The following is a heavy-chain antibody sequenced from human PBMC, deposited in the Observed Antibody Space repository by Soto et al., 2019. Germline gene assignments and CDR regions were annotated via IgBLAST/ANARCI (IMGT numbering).Heavy chain of an antibody. J-gene: IGHJ4*02. CDR2: IIPIFGTA. D-gene: IGHD6-6*01. CDR1: VGTFSSYA. V-gene: IGHV1-69*13. Sequence: SVKVSCKASVGTFSSYAISWVRQAPGQGLEWMGGIIPIFGTANYAQKFQGRVTITADESTSTAYMELSSLRSEDTAVYYCARMYSSSPSRLDYWGKGTLVTVS. CDR3: ARMYSSSPSRLDY.